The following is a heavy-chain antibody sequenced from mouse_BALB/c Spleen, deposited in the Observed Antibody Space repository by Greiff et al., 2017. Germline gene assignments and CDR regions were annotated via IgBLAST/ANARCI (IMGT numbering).Heavy chain of an antibody. CDR2: IDPANGNT. CDR3: ARCELDRFDY. V-gene: IGHV14-3*02. Sequence: EVQLKQSGAELVKPGASVKLSCTASGFNIKDTYMHWVKQRPEQGLEWIGRIDPANGNTKYDPKFQGKATITADTSSNTAYLQLSSLTSEDTAVYYCARCELDRFDYWGQGTTLTVSS. J-gene: IGHJ2*01. D-gene: IGHD4-1*01. CDR1: GFNIKDTY.